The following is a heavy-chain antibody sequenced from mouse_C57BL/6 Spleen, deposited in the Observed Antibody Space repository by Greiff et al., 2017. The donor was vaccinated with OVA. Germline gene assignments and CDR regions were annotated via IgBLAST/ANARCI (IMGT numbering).Heavy chain of an antibody. Sequence: VKLVESGAELARPGASVKLSCKASGYTFTSYGISWVKQRTGQGLEWIGEIYPRSGNTYYNEKFKGKATLTADKSSSTAYMELRSLTSEDSAVYFCARSTVVEGGNYFDYWGQGTTLTVSS. J-gene: IGHJ2*01. D-gene: IGHD1-1*01. V-gene: IGHV1-81*01. CDR2: IYPRSGNT. CDR3: ARSTVVEGGNYFDY. CDR1: GYTFTSYG.